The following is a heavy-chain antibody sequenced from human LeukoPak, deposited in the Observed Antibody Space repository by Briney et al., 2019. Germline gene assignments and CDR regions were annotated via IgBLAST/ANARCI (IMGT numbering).Heavy chain of an antibody. Sequence: ASVKVSCKASGYTFTGYYMHWVRQAPGQGLEWMGWINPNSGGTNYAQKFQGRVTMTRDTSISTAYMELSRLRSDDTAVYYCARRYYDSSGYYLFDCWGQGTLVTVSS. CDR1: GYTFTGYY. D-gene: IGHD3-22*01. J-gene: IGHJ4*02. V-gene: IGHV1-2*02. CDR2: INPNSGGT. CDR3: ARRYYDSSGYYLFDC.